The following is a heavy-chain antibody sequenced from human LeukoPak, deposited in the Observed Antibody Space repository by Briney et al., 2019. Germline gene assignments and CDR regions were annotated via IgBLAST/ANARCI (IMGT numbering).Heavy chain of an antibody. J-gene: IGHJ3*01. D-gene: IGHD2-2*01. CDR3: ARQPLNCSTTSCYAFDV. CDR1: GGSVSAHY. Sequence: SETLSLTCAVYGGSVSAHYWSWIRQPPGKGLEWIGEINHGETTNYNPSLKSRVTISVDTSKNQFSLNLNSVTAADTAVYYCARQPLNCSTTSCYAFDVWGQGTMVTVSS. V-gene: IGHV4-34*01. CDR2: INHGETT.